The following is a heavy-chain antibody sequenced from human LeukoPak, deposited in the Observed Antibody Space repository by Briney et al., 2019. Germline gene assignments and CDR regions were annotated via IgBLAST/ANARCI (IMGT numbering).Heavy chain of an antibody. Sequence: ASVKVSCKASGYTFTGYDINWVRQATGQGLEWMGWMNPNSGNTGYAQKFQGRVTITRNTSISTAYMELSSLRSEDTAVCYCARGFVVVPGRKNWFDPWGQGTLVTVSS. CDR3: ARGFVVVPGRKNWFDP. J-gene: IGHJ5*02. CDR1: GYTFTGYD. V-gene: IGHV1-8*03. D-gene: IGHD2-2*01. CDR2: MNPNSGNT.